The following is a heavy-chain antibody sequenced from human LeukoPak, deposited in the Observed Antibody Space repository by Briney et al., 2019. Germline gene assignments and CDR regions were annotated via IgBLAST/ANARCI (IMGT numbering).Heavy chain of an antibody. J-gene: IGHJ6*03. Sequence: GSLSLSCAASGFTFSSYAMSWVRQAPGKGLEWVSAISGSGGSTYYADSVKGRFTISRDNSKNTLYLQMNSLRAEDTAVYYCAKDPLRFLEWLPPHYYYYMDVWGKGTTVTVSS. CDR1: GFTFSSYA. CDR3: AKDPLRFLEWLPPHYYYYMDV. D-gene: IGHD3-3*01. V-gene: IGHV3-23*01. CDR2: ISGSGGST.